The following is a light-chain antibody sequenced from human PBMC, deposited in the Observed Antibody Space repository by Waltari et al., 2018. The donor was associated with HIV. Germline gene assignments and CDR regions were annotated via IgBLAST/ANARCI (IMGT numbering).Light chain of an antibody. Sequence: ETVLTQSPGTLSLSPGERATLSCRASQSVSDNYLAWYQQKPGQAPRLLMYGASRMATGIPDRFRGSGSGTDFSLSISRLEPEDFAVYYCHQYGSSPRTFGQGTKVEIK. CDR3: HQYGSSPRT. CDR1: QSVSDNY. CDR2: GAS. V-gene: IGKV3-20*01. J-gene: IGKJ1*01.